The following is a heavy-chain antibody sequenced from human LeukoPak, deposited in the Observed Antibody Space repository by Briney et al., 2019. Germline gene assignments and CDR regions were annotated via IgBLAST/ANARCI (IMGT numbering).Heavy chain of an antibody. CDR2: IYYSGST. CDR3: AGGVYYCSGNDFRFAP. D-gene: IGHD3-10*01. V-gene: IGHV4-59*01. J-gene: IGHJ5*02. Sequence: PSETLSLTCTVSGGSISSYYWSWIRQPPGKGLEWIGYIYYSGSTNYKPSLKSRVTISVDTSKNQFSLKLSSVTAADTAVYYCAGGVYYCSGNDFRFAPGARGPRVTVSS. CDR1: GGSISSYY.